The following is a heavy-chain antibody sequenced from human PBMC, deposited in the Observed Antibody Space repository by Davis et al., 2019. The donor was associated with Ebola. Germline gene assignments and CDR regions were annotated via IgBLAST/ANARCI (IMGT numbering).Heavy chain of an antibody. J-gene: IGHJ6*02. CDR1: GYSFTSYW. Sequence: GESLKISCKGSGYSFTSYWIGWVRQMPGKGLEWMGIIYPGDSDTRYSPSFQGQVTISADKSISTAYLQWSSLKASDTAMYYCARNGDYYYYYYGMDVWGQGTTVTVSS. CDR2: IYPGDSDT. D-gene: IGHD4-17*01. V-gene: IGHV5-51*01. CDR3: ARNGDYYYYYYGMDV.